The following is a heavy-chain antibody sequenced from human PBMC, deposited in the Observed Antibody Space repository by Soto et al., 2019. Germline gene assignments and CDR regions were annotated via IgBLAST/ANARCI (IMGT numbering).Heavy chain of an antibody. Sequence: QVQLLESGPGLVKPSETLSLTCTVSGDSIGTTHSYWAWIRQSPGNGMEWLGHIHYSGSTYYMPSLRSRVTLSVDTSKNQFALRLTTVTAEDPAVYYCARQESNGNVWPPDYWGQGILGTVSS. CDR3: ARQESNGNVWPPDY. CDR2: IHYSGST. CDR1: GDSIGTTHSY. D-gene: IGHD2-8*01. J-gene: IGHJ4*02. V-gene: IGHV4-39*01.